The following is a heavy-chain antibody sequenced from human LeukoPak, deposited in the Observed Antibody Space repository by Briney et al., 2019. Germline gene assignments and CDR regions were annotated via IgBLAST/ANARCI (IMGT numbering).Heavy chain of an antibody. CDR1: GGSFSGYY. CDR2: INHSGST. V-gene: IGHV4-34*01. Sequence: SETLSLTCAVYGGSFSGYYWSWIRQPPGKGLEWFGEINHSGSTNYNPSLKSRVTISVDTSKNQFSLKLSSVTAADTAVYYCARGRKSRTTFGVVITYYMDVWGKGTTVTVSS. D-gene: IGHD3-3*01. CDR3: ARGRKSRTTFGVVITYYMDV. J-gene: IGHJ6*03.